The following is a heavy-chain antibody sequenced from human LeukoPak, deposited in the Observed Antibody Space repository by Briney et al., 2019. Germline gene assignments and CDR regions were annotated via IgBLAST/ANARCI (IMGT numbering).Heavy chain of an antibody. V-gene: IGHV3-9*01. Sequence: GGSLRLSCAASGFTFGDYAMHWVRQAPGKGLEWVSGISWDSGSVGYADSVKGRFTISRDNAKNSLYLQMNSLRAEDTALYYCTSIAAPLGFEFWGQGTLATVSS. CDR2: ISWDSGSV. CDR3: TSIAAPLGFEF. J-gene: IGHJ4*02. D-gene: IGHD6-6*01. CDR1: GFTFGDYA.